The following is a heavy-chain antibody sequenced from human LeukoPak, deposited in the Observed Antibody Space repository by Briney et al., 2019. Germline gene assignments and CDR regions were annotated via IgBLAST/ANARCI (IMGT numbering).Heavy chain of an antibody. Sequence: GGSLRLSCAASGFTFTNYAMSWVRQAPGKGPEWVSAITCGGGSTFYADSVKGRFTISRDNSKNTVYLQMNSLRAEDTALYYCERVLGLGFGGLDYWGEGRMVSV. D-gene: IGHD3-16*01. CDR1: GFTFTNYA. V-gene: IGHV3-23*01. CDR2: ITCGGGST. CDR3: ERVLGLGFGGLDY. J-gene: IGHJ4*02.